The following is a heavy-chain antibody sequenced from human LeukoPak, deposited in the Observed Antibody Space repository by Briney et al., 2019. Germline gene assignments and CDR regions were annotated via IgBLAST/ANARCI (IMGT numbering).Heavy chain of an antibody. CDR3: ARDGARYFDWSGWDV. CDR1: GGSISSYY. CDR2: IYYSGST. J-gene: IGHJ6*02. D-gene: IGHD3-9*01. V-gene: IGHV4-59*01. Sequence: SETLSLTCTVSGGSISSYYWSWIRQPPGKGLEWIGYIYYSGSTNYNPSLKSRVTISVDTSKNQFSLKLSSVTAADTAVYYCARDGARYFDWSGWDVWGQGTTVTVSS.